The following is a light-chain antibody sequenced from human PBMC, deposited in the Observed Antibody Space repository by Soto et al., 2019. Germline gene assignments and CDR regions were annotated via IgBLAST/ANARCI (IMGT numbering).Light chain of an antibody. CDR3: QSYDSSLSAYV. CDR1: ASNIGAGYD. J-gene: IGLJ1*01. V-gene: IGLV1-40*01. Sequence: QSVLTQPPSVSAAPGQRVTISCSGSASNIGAGYDVHWYQQLPGTAPKLLIYGNSNRPSGVPDRYSGSKSGTSASLAITGLQAEDEVDYYCQSYDSSLSAYVFGTGTKLTVL. CDR2: GNS.